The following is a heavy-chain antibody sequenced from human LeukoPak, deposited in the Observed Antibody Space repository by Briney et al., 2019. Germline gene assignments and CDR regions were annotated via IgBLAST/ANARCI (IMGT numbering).Heavy chain of an antibody. Sequence: ASVKVSCKASGYTFTSYGISWVRQAPGQGLEWMGGIIPIFGTANYAQKFQGRVTITADESTSTAYMELSSLRSEDTAVYYCARADKPYYDFWSGFQHWGQGTLVTVSS. J-gene: IGHJ1*01. D-gene: IGHD3-3*01. CDR2: IIPIFGTA. CDR3: ARADKPYYDFWSGFQH. V-gene: IGHV1-69*13. CDR1: GYTFTSYG.